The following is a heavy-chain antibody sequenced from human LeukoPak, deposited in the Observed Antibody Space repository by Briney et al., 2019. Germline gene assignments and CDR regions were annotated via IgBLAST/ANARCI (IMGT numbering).Heavy chain of an antibody. CDR1: GFTFSSYW. CDR3: ARDSHDSSPDV. CDR2: INSDGSST. V-gene: IGHV3-74*01. Sequence: GGSLRLSCAASGFTFSSYWMHWVRHAPGKGLVWVSRINSDGSSTSYADSVKGRFTISRDNAKNTLYLQMNSLRAEDTAVYYCARDSHDSSPDVWGQGTTVTVSS. D-gene: IGHD3-22*01. J-gene: IGHJ6*02.